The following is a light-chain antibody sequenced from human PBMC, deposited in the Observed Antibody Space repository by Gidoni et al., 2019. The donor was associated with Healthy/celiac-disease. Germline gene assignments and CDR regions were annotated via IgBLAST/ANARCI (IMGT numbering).Light chain of an antibody. J-gene: IGKJ2*01. CDR1: QSISSY. CDR2: AAS. V-gene: IGKV1-39*01. Sequence: DIQLTQSPSSLSASVGSRVTITCRASQSISSYLNWYQQKPGKAPKLLIYAASSLQSGVPPRFSGSGSGTDFTLTISSLQPEDFATYYCQQSYSTPPNTFGQGTKLEIK. CDR3: QQSYSTPPNT.